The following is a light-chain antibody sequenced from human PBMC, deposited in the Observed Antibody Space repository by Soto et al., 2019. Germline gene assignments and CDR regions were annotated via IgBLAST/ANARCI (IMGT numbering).Light chain of an antibody. CDR1: HDVSRN. J-gene: IGKJ4*01. CDR3: QQYNSMLS. V-gene: IGKV1-33*01. CDR2: DAS. Sequence: DIQMTQSPSSLSASVGDRVTIACQSSHDVSRNLNWFQQKTGEAPKLLIYDASNLEIGVPSRFSASGSGTDFTFTISSLQPEDVATYYCQQYNSMLSFGGGTEIELK.